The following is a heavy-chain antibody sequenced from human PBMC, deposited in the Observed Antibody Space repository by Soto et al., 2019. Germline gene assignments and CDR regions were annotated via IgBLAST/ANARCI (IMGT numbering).Heavy chain of an antibody. CDR1: GYTFTSYG. D-gene: IGHD2-2*01. CDR2: ISAYNGNT. Sequence: ASVKVSCKASGYTFTSYGISWVRQAPGQGLEWMGWISAYNGNTNYAQKLQGRVTMTTDTSTSTAYMELRSLRSDDTAVYYCVREGYCSSTSCYEVWFDPWGQGTLVTVSS. CDR3: VREGYCSSTSCYEVWFDP. J-gene: IGHJ5*02. V-gene: IGHV1-18*01.